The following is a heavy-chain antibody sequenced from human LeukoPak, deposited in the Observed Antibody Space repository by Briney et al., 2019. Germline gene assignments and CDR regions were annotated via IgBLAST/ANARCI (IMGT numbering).Heavy chain of an antibody. J-gene: IGHJ4*02. V-gene: IGHV3-30*19. Sequence: QPGGSLRLSCAASGFTFSSYGMHWVRQAPGKGLEWVAVISYDGSNKYYADSVKGRFTISRDNSKNTLYLQMNSLRAEDTAVYYCARGESSGFDYWGQGTLVTVSS. CDR2: ISYDGSNK. CDR1: GFTFSSYG. CDR3: ARGESSGFDY. D-gene: IGHD6-19*01.